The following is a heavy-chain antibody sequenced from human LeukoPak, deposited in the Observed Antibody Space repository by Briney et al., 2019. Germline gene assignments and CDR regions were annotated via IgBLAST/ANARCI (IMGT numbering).Heavy chain of an antibody. J-gene: IGHJ4*02. CDR2: ISGGGGST. CDR3: ARVRGYSGSSVDF. V-gene: IGHV3-23*01. D-gene: IGHD1-26*01. CDR1: GFTFSTYG. Sequence: GGSLRLSCAASGFTFSTYGMTWVRQAPGKGLQWVSGISGGGGSTYYADSVKGRFTIARDNSKNTLYLQMNSLRAEDTAVYYCARVRGYSGSSVDFWGQGTLVTVSS.